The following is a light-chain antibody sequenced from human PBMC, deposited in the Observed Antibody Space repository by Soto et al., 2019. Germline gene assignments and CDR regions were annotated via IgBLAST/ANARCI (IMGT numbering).Light chain of an antibody. J-gene: IGLJ1*01. Sequence: QSVLTQPASVSGSPGQSIAISCTGTSSDVDAYNFVSWYQHHPGKAPKLMIFDVSNRPSGVSNRFSGSKSGNTASLTISGLQAEDEADYYCTSYTTSSTYVFVTGTKVTVL. CDR1: SSDVDAYNF. CDR2: DVS. CDR3: TSYTTSSTYV. V-gene: IGLV2-14*03.